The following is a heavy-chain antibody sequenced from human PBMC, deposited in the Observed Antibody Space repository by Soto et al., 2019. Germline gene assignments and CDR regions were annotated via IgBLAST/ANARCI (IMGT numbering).Heavy chain of an antibody. CDR3: ARDGIDYYDSSGYFDY. J-gene: IGHJ4*02. V-gene: IGHV3-33*01. CDR2: IWYDGSKK. CDR1: GFTFSSYG. Sequence: QVQLVESGGGVVQPGRSLRLSCAASGFTFSSYGMHWVRQAPGKGLEWVAVIWYDGSKKYYADSVKGRFTISRDNSKNTLYLQMNSLRAEDTAVYYCARDGIDYYDSSGYFDYWGQGTLVTVSS. D-gene: IGHD3-22*01.